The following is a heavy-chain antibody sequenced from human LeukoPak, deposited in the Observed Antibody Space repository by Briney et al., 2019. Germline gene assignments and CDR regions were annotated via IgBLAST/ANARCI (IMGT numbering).Heavy chain of an antibody. CDR2: IWYDGSNK. Sequence: HPGGSLRLSCAASGFTFSTSGMHWVRQAPGKGLEWLAVIWYDGSNKYYADSVKGRFIISRDISKNGLYLEVNSLRPEDTAVYYCVRGTYSNGRCDVFDVWGQGTMVTVSS. CDR1: GFTFSTSG. J-gene: IGHJ3*01. D-gene: IGHD6-19*01. V-gene: IGHV3-33*08. CDR3: VRGTYSNGRCDVFDV.